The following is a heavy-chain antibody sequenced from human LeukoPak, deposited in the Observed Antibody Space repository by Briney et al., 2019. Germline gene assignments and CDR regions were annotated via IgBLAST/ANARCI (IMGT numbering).Heavy chain of an antibody. Sequence: PGESLKISCEGSGYSFTCYWIGWVRQMPGKGLEWMGIIYPGDSDTRYSPSFQGQVTISADKSISTAYLQWSSLKASDTAMYYCARLFLNDYGDYVPLDYWGQGTLVTVSS. D-gene: IGHD4-17*01. V-gene: IGHV5-51*01. J-gene: IGHJ4*02. CDR2: IYPGDSDT. CDR1: GYSFTCYW. CDR3: ARLFLNDYGDYVPLDY.